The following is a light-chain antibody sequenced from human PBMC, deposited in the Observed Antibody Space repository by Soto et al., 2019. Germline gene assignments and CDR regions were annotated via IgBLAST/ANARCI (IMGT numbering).Light chain of an antibody. Sequence: EIVMTQPPATLSVSPGETATLSCWASQSGSSNLAWYQQKPGQAPRLLIYGASTRATDIPARFSGSGSGTEFTLTISSLQSEDFAVYYCQQYNNFWTFGQGTKVEIK. J-gene: IGKJ1*01. CDR1: QSGSSN. V-gene: IGKV3-15*01. CDR2: GAS. CDR3: QQYNNFWT.